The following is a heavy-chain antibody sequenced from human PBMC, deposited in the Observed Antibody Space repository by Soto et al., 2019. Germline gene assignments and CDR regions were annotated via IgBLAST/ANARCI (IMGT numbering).Heavy chain of an antibody. CDR1: GFTFSSYG. V-gene: IGHV3-33*01. J-gene: IGHJ4*02. CDR3: ARETTPRGYSYGYKAGY. CDR2: IWYDGSNK. D-gene: IGHD5-18*01. Sequence: GGSLRISCAASGFTFSSYGMHWVRQAPGKGLEWVAVIWYDGSNKYYADSVQGRFTISRDNSKNTLYLQMNSLRAEDTAVYYCARETTPRGYSYGYKAGYWGQGTLVTVSS.